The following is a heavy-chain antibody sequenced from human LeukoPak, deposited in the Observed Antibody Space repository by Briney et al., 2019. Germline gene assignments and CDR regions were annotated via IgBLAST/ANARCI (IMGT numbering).Heavy chain of an antibody. CDR2: ISYDGNNK. J-gene: IGHJ4*02. CDR3: ATDLTHYGSGSYYNGFDY. CDR1: GFTFSSYG. V-gene: IGHV3-30*03. Sequence: GGSLRLSCAASGFTFSSYGMHWVRQAPGKGLEWVALISYDGNNKYYADSVKGRFTISRDTSKNTLYLQMNSLRPEDTAVYYCATDLTHYGSGSYYNGFDYWGREPWSPSPQ. D-gene: IGHD3-10*01.